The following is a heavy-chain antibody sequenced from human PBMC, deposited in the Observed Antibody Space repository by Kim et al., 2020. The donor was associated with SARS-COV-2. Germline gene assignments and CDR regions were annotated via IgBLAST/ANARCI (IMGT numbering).Heavy chain of an antibody. CDR3: ARDAPFGGSSSSDVDY. J-gene: IGHJ4*02. D-gene: IGHD6-6*01. Sequence: VKGRFTITRNNSKNTMDLQMNSLRAEDTAVYYCARDAPFGGSSSSDVDYWGQGTLVTVSS. V-gene: IGHV3-30*07.